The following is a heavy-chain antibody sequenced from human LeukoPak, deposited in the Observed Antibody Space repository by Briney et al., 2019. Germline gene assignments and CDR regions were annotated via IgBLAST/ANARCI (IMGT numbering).Heavy chain of an antibody. J-gene: IGHJ4*02. V-gene: IGHV3-48*04. CDR2: ISRSATTI. CDR1: GFTFSSYG. Sequence: GGSLRLCCAASGFTFSSYGMHWVRQAPGKGLEWVSSISRSATTIYYADSVKGRFTISRDNAKNSLYLQMNSLRAEDTAVYYCTRVGVFSSSWLLHWGQGTLVTVSS. D-gene: IGHD6-13*01. CDR3: TRVGVFSSSWLLH.